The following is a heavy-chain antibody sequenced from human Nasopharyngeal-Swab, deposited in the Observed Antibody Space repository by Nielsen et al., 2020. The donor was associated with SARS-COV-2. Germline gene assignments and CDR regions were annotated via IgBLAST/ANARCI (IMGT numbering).Heavy chain of an antibody. D-gene: IGHD5-12*01. CDR3: ARETYSGYDWSDAFDI. CDR2: ISSSSSTI. Sequence: LSLTCAASGFTFSSYSMNWVRQAPGKGLEWVSYISSSSSTIYYADSVKGRFTISRDNAKNSLYLQMNSLRAEDTAVYYCARETYSGYDWSDAFDIWGQGTMVTVSS. CDR1: GFTFSSYS. J-gene: IGHJ3*02. V-gene: IGHV3-48*01.